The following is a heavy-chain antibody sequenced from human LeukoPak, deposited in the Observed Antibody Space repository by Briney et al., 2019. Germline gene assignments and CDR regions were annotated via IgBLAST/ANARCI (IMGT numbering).Heavy chain of an antibody. CDR2: IYSSGST. D-gene: IGHD2-2*01. CDR3: ARKRASEGDFDY. CDR1: GGSITRGDYY. Sequence: SETLSLTCTVSGGSITRGDYYWSWIHQPPGKGLEWIGYIYSSGSTYYNPSLKSRLSISADTSKNQFSLKLSSVTAADTAVYYCARKRASEGDFDYWGQGTLVTVSS. V-gene: IGHV4-30-4*01. J-gene: IGHJ4*02.